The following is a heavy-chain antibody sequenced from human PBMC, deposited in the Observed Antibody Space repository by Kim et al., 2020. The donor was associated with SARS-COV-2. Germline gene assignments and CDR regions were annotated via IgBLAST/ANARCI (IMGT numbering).Heavy chain of an antibody. V-gene: IGHV4-59*01. J-gene: IGHJ4*02. D-gene: IGHD4-17*01. CDR3: ARVNGDYSDYYFDY. Sequence: NPSLQSRVTLSIDTSKNQVSLQLSSVTAADTAVYYCARVNGDYSDYYFDYWGQGTLVTVSS.